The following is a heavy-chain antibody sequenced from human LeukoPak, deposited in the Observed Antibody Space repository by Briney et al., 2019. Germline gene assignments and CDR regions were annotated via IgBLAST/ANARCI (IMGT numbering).Heavy chain of an antibody. CDR2: IYYSGST. V-gene: IGHV4-59*01. J-gene: IGHJ4*02. Sequence: SETLSLTCTVSGVSISSYYWSWIRQPPGKGLEWIGYIYYSGSTNYNPSLKSRVTISVDTSKNQFSLKLSSVTAADTAVYYCARVPAYSSSWYWGPSYFDYWGQGTLVTVSS. CDR1: GVSISSYY. CDR3: ARVPAYSSSWYWGPSYFDY. D-gene: IGHD6-13*01.